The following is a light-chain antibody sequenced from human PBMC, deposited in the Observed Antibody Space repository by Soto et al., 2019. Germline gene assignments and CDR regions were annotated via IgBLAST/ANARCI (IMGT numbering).Light chain of an antibody. J-gene: IGLJ1*01. CDR2: EVT. V-gene: IGLV2-14*01. Sequence: QSALTQPASVSGSPGQSITISCTGTSGDIGSYNRVSWYQQHPGKAPKLIIYEVTDRPSGVSNRFSGSKSGNTASLIISGLQAEDEAEYYCSSYTNINTRACVFGTGTKLTVL. CDR1: SGDIGSYNR. CDR3: SSYTNINTRACV.